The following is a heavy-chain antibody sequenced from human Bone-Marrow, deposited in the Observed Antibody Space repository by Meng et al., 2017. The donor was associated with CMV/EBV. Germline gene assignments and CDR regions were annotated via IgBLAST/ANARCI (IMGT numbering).Heavy chain of an antibody. Sequence: SETLSLTCTVSGGSISSSSYYLGWIRQPPGKGLEWIGSIYSSGSTYYNPSLKSRVTISVDTSKNQFSLKLSSVTAADTAVYYCARIVGATRSDWFDPWGQGTLVTVSS. CDR3: ARIVGATRSDWFDP. J-gene: IGHJ5*02. D-gene: IGHD1-26*01. CDR1: GGSISSSSYY. CDR2: IYSSGST. V-gene: IGHV4-39*01.